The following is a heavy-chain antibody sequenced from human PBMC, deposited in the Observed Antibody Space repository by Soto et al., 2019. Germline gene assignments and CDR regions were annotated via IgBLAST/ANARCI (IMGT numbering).Heavy chain of an antibody. CDR2: INHRGST. CDR1: GGSFSGYY. V-gene: IGHV4-34*01. D-gene: IGHD6-19*01. Sequence: QVQLQQWGAGLLKPSETLSLTCAVYGGSFSGYYWSWIRQPPGMGLAWIGEINHRGSTNDNPSLKSRVTISVDTSKNQFSLKLSSVTAADTAVYYCERGRSGVRSCWPRTGYFQHWGQGTLVTVSS. CDR3: ERGRSGVRSCWPRTGYFQH. J-gene: IGHJ1*01.